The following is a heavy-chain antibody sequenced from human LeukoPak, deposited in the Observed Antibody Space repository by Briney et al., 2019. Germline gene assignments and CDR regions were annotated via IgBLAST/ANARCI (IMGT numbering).Heavy chain of an antibody. J-gene: IGHJ6*02. V-gene: IGHV3-7*03. Sequence: GGSLRLSCAASGFPFSSYSMTWVRQAPGKGLEWVANIKPDGTTKFYVDSVKGRFTISRDNALNSLYLQMNSLRAEDTAIYYCARCHDLESRYYYYYGMDVWGQGTTVTVSS. CDR3: ARCHDLESRYYYYYGMDV. CDR2: IKPDGTTK. D-gene: IGHD3-3*01. CDR1: GFPFSSYS.